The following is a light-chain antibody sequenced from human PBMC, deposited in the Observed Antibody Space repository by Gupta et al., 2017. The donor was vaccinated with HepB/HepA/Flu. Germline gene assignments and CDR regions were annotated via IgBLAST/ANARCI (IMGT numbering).Light chain of an antibody. V-gene: IGLV2-8*01. Sequence: QSALTQPPSASGSPGQSVTISCTGTSSDVGGYNYVSWYQLHPGKAPKLMIDDVTSRPSGVPERFAGSKSGNTASLTVSGLQAEDEADYYCSSYAGSNSFVFGTGTKVTVL. CDR2: DVT. J-gene: IGLJ1*01. CDR1: SSDVGGYNY. CDR3: SSYAGSNSFV.